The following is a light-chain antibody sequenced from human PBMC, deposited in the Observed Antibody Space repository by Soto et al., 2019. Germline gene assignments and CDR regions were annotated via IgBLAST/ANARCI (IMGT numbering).Light chain of an antibody. CDR3: SSYAGYSTSVV. V-gene: IGLV2-23*01. CDR1: SSDVGSYNL. CDR2: EAN. Sequence: QSVLTQPASVSGSPGQSITISCTGTSSDVGSYNLASWYQQHPGKAPKLMIYEANKRPSGVSDRFSGSKSGNTASLTISGLQAEDEAEYYCSSYAGYSTSVVFGGGTKLTVL. J-gene: IGLJ2*01.